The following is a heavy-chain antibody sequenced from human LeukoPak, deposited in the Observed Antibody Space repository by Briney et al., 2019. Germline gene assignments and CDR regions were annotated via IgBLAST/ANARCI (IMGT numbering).Heavy chain of an antibody. V-gene: IGHV3-23*01. Sequence: PGGSLRLSCAASGFTFDDYAMSWVRQAPGKGLEWVSAISGSGGSTYYADSVKGRFTISRDNSKNTLYLQMNSLRAEDTAVYYCAKSPAGLWFGELAFDYWGQGTLVTVSS. CDR3: AKSPAGLWFGELAFDY. CDR1: GFTFDDYA. J-gene: IGHJ4*02. D-gene: IGHD3-10*01. CDR2: ISGSGGST.